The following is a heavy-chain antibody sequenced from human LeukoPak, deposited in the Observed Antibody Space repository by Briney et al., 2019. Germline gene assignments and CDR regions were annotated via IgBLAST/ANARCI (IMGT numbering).Heavy chain of an antibody. V-gene: IGHV3-7*03. J-gene: IGHJ6*02. CDR2: VNRDGSET. CDR3: ARNNGMDV. Sequence: GGSLRLSCAASGFTFSSYAMSWVRQVPGRGPEWVANVNRDGSETYYLDSVKGRFTISKDNAKNSLYLQMNNLRAEDTALYHCARNNGMDVWGQGTTVIVSS. CDR1: GFTFSSYA.